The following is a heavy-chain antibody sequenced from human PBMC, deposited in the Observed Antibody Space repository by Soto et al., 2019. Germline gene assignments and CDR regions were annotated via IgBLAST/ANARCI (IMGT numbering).Heavy chain of an antibody. CDR2: TRNKPEGYTT. Sequence: EVQLVESRGGVVQPGGSLRLSCAASGFSVRDHYMDWVRQAPGKGLEWVGLTRNKPEGYTTEHAASVKGRFVISRDDSENSVYLQMNSLKIEDTAVYYCVREGFFALDHWGQGILVTVSS. V-gene: IGHV3-72*01. J-gene: IGHJ4*02. CDR1: GFSVRDHY. CDR3: VREGFFALDH.